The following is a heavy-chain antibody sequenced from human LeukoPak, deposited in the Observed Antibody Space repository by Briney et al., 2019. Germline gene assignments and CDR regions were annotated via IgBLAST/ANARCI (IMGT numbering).Heavy chain of an antibody. D-gene: IGHD3-3*01. CDR1: GLTFSSSW. J-gene: IGHJ4*02. CDR2: IKYDGSAT. CDR3: VSGSLQSGYNFDY. V-gene: IGHV3-74*01. Sequence: GGSLRLSCAASGLTFSSSWMHWIRQVPGKGLVWVSHIKYDGSATNYADSVKGRFTISRDNAKNTLYLQMNSLRAEDTAVYYCVSGSLQSGYNFDYWGQGALVTVSS.